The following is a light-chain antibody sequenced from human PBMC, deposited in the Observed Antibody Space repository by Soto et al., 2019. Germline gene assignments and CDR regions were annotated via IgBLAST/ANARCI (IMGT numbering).Light chain of an antibody. V-gene: IGLV2-8*01. CDR3: KSYAGSNTYV. CDR2: EVV. J-gene: IGLJ1*01. Sequence: ALTQPPSASGTPGQSVTISCTGTKNDIGVYDFVSWYQHHPGKAPRLIIYEVVQRPSGVPDRFSGSKSGNTASLTVSGLQAADEADYSCKSYAGSNTYVFGSGTKVTVL. CDR1: KNDIGVYDF.